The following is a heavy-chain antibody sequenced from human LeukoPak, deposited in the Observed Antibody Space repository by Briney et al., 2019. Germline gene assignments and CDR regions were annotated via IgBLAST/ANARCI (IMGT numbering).Heavy chain of an antibody. CDR2: INHSGST. CDR3: ARGGSMVRGVIPRDY. D-gene: IGHD3-10*01. J-gene: IGHJ4*02. Sequence: SGTLPLTCAVYGGSLSGYYWSWIRQPPGKGLEWIGEINHSGSTNYNPSLKSRVTISVDTSKNQFSLKLSSVTAADTAVYYCARGGSMVRGVIPRDYWGQGTLVIVSS. CDR1: GGSLSGYY. V-gene: IGHV4-34*01.